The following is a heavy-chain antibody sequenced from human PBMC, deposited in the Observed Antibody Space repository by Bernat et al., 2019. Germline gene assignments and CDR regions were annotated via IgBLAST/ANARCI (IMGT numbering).Heavy chain of an antibody. J-gene: IGHJ6*02. CDR3: ARYGFGSGWYNYYYGMDF. V-gene: IGHV4-39*01. Sequence: QLQLQESGPGLVKPSETLSLTCTVSGGSISSSSYYWGWIRQPPGKGLEWIGSIYYSGSTYYNPSLKSRITISVDTTKNQFSRKLSSVTGADTAVYYCARYGFGSGWYNYYYGMDFWGQGTTVTVSS. CDR1: GGSISSSSYY. CDR2: IYYSGST. D-gene: IGHD6-19*01.